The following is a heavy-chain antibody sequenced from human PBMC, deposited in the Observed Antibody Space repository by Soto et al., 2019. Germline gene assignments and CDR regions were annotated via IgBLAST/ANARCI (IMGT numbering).Heavy chain of an antibody. CDR2: ISSSSSYI. J-gene: IGHJ6*02. Sequence: EVPLVESGGGLVKPGGSLRLSCAASGFTFSNYNINWVRQAPGKGLEWVSSISSSSSYISYTDSVRGRFTISRDNAKNSLYLLMNSLTAEYTAVYDCVRDGGGSWILSHDGMVVGGQGTTVTVSS. CDR1: GFTFSNYN. D-gene: IGHD3-10*01. V-gene: IGHV3-21*01. CDR3: VRDGGGSWILSHDGMVV.